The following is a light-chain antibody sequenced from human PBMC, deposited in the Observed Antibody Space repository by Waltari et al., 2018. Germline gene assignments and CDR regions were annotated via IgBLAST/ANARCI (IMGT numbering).Light chain of an antibody. J-gene: IGKJ3*01. CDR2: DAS. CDR1: QSISSY. Sequence: EFVLKQSPATLSLSPGDRATLSCRASQSISSYLAWYQQKPGQAPRLLIYDASTRATGIPARFSGSGSVTDFTLTISSLEPEDFAIYYCQQRSKSFTFGPGTKVDMK. CDR3: QQRSKSFT. V-gene: IGKV3-11*01.